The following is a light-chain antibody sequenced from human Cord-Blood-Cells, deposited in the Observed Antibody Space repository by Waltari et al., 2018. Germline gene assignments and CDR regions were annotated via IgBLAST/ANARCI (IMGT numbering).Light chain of an antibody. Sequence: EIMMTQSPATLSGSPGERATLPCRASQSVSSNLAWYQQKPGQAPRLLIYGASTRATGIPARFSGSGSGTEFTLTISSLQSEDFAVYYCQQYNNWPPFTFGPGTKVDIK. V-gene: IGKV3-15*01. CDR2: GAS. CDR3: QQYNNWPPFT. CDR1: QSVSSN. J-gene: IGKJ3*01.